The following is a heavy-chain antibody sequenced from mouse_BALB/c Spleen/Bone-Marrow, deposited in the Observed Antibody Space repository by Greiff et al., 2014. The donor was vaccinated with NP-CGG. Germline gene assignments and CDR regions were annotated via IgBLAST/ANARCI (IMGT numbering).Heavy chain of an antibody. CDR2: IWAGGST. V-gene: IGHV2-9*02. Sequence: QVQLQQSGPGLVAPSQTLSITCTVSGFSLTSYGVHWVRQSPGKGLEWLGVIWAGGSTNYNSALMSRPSISKDNSKSQVFLKMNSLQTDDTAMYYCARYYYGFLDYWGQGTTLTVSS. J-gene: IGHJ2*01. D-gene: IGHD1-2*01. CDR1: GFSLTSYG. CDR3: ARYYYGFLDY.